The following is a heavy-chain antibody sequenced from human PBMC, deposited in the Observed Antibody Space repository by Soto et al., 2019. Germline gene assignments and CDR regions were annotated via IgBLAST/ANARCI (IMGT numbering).Heavy chain of an antibody. V-gene: IGHV3-11*05. Sequence: QVQLVESGGGLVKPGGSLRLSCAASGFSFSDYYMTWIRQAPGKGLEWVAYISSSSSYINYADSVRGRFTISRDNAKNSLYLQMNSLRDEDTAVYFCASPQDFDWLLLHYWGQGTLVTVSS. J-gene: IGHJ4*02. CDR3: ASPQDFDWLLLHY. D-gene: IGHD3-9*01. CDR1: GFSFSDYY. CDR2: ISSSSSYI.